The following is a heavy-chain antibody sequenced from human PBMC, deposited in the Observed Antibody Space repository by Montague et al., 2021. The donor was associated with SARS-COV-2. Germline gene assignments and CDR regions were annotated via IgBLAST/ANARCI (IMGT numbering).Heavy chain of an antibody. CDR3: ARIRSDPPLLNLSVWDYYFCC. Sequence: PALVKPTQTLTLTCTVSGFSLNNRLGVTWIRQPPGKALEWLAHIFLNGEQSVTTSLKTRVTVSRDTSKNQVVLSMTNVDHADTATYYCARIRSDPPLLNLSVWDYYFCCWGQGILVSISS. CDR2: IFLNGEQ. J-gene: IGHJ4*02. V-gene: IGHV2-26*01. CDR1: GFSLNNRLG. D-gene: IGHD1-26*01.